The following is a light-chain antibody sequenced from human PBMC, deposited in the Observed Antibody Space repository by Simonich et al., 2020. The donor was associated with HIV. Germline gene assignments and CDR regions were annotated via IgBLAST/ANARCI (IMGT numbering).Light chain of an antibody. CDR2: WAS. CDR1: QSVLKISNNKNY. Sequence: IVMTQLPYSLDVSVGESASIKCQSSQSVLKISNNKNYLAWDQQKKGQPPKLLIYWASTREAGVPDRFSGSGSGTDFTLTISSLQAEDVAVYYCQQYYSTPLTFGGGTKVEIE. J-gene: IGKJ4*01. CDR3: QQYYSTPLT. V-gene: IGKV4-1*01.